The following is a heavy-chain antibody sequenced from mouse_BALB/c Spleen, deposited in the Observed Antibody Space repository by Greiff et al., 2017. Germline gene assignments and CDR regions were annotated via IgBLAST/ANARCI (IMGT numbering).Heavy chain of an antibody. D-gene: IGHD2-1*01. Sequence: EVQVVESGGGLVQPGGSRKLSCAASGFTFSSFGMHWVRQAPEKGLEWVAYISSGSSTIYYADTVKGRFTISRDNPKNTLFLQMTSLRSEDTAMYYCARWGGNYDYYAMDYWGQGTSVTVSS. V-gene: IGHV5-17*02. CDR1: GFTFSSFG. CDR3: ARWGGNYDYYAMDY. CDR2: ISSGSSTI. J-gene: IGHJ4*01.